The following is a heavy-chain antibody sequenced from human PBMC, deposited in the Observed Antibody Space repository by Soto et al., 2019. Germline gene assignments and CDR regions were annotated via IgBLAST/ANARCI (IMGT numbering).Heavy chain of an antibody. CDR1: GGSFSGYY. Sequence: SETLSLTCAVYGGSFSGYYWSWIRQPPGKGLEWIGEINHSGSTNYNPSLKSRVTISVDTSKNQFSLKLSSVTAADTAVYYCARGTAAGTGHYYYYGMDVWGQGTTVTVS. D-gene: IGHD6-13*01. CDR2: INHSGST. CDR3: ARGTAAGTGHYYYYGMDV. J-gene: IGHJ6*02. V-gene: IGHV4-34*01.